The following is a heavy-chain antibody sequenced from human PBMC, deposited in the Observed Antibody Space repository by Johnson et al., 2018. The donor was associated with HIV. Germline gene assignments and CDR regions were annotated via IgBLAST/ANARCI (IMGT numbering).Heavy chain of an antibody. CDR1: GFTFSKSW. Sequence: VQLVESGGGLVQPGGSLRLSCAASGFTFSKSWMHWVRLAPGKGLQWVAVISYGGGKKYYGDSVEGRFTISKDISKNTLYLQMDSLRPEDTAVYYCARGRKDIEAADGLDNDSFDMWGQGTLVTVSS. CDR3: ARGRKDIEAADGLDNDSFDM. V-gene: IGHV3-30*03. J-gene: IGHJ3*02. D-gene: IGHD5-12*01. CDR2: ISYGGGKK.